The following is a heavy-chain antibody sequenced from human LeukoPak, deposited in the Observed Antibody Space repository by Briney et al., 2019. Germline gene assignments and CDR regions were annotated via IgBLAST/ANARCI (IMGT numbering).Heavy chain of an antibody. CDR2: IIPIFGTA. D-gene: IGHD3-16*01. Sequence: SVKVSCKASGGTFSSYAISWVRQAPGQGLEWMGGIIPIFGTANYAQKFQGRVTITADESTSTAYMELSSLRSEDTAVYYCARDSGGKLGTFDYWGQGTLVTVPS. V-gene: IGHV1-69*01. J-gene: IGHJ4*02. CDR1: GGTFSSYA. CDR3: ARDSGGKLGTFDY.